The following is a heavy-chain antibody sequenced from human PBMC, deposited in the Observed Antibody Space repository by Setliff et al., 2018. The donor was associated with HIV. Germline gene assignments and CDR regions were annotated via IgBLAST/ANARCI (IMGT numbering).Heavy chain of an antibody. CDR1: GDSISGSRYY. Sequence: SETLSLTCVVSGDSISGSRYYWAWIRQPPGKGLEYIGSIHYNERTYYNPSLKSRVAISIDTSKNQFSLNLTSVTAADTAVYYCASRVYYYDSNNFLREEGFDPWGQGTLVTVSS. D-gene: IGHD3-22*01. CDR3: ASRVYYYDSNNFLREEGFDP. CDR2: IHYNERT. V-gene: IGHV4-39*01. J-gene: IGHJ5*02.